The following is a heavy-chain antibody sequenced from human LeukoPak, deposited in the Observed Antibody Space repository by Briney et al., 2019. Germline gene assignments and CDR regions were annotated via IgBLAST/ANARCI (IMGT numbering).Heavy chain of an antibody. D-gene: IGHD3-16*01. V-gene: IGHV3-7*01. CDR1: GFTFSSYW. Sequence: GGSLRLSCAASGFTFSSYWMSWVRQTPGKGLEWVANIKQDGSEKYYVDSVKGRFTISRDNAKNSLYLQMNSLRAEDTAVYYCARVGDYDTLYFDYWGQGTLVTVSS. CDR3: ARVGDYDTLYFDY. J-gene: IGHJ4*02. CDR2: IKQDGSEK.